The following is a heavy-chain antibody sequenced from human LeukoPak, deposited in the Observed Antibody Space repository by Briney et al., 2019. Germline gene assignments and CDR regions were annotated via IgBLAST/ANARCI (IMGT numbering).Heavy chain of an antibody. D-gene: IGHD2-15*01. V-gene: IGHV3-23*01. CDR3: AKSPLDYCSGTTCYLYFDY. CDR2: ISSGSGST. Sequence: PGGSLRLSCAASGFTFSNYAISWVRQAPGKGLEWVSGISSGSGSTYYADFVKGRFTISRDNSKNTMYLHINSLRAEDTAVYYCAKSPLDYCSGTTCYLYFDYWGQGILVTVSS. J-gene: IGHJ4*02. CDR1: GFTFSNYA.